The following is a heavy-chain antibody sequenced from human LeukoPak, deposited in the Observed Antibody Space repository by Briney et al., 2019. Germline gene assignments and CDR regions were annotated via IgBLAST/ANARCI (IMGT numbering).Heavy chain of an antibody. J-gene: IGHJ4*02. D-gene: IGHD6-13*01. CDR3: ARGPGSYSSLDS. V-gene: IGHV4-59*01. CDR2: IYYSGST. CDR1: GGSISSYY. Sequence: PSETLSLTCTVSGGSISSYYWSWIRRPPGKGLEWIGNIYYSGSTIYNPSLKSRVTISVDTSKNQFSLKLSSVTAADTAVYYCARGPGSYSSLDSWGQGTLVTVSS.